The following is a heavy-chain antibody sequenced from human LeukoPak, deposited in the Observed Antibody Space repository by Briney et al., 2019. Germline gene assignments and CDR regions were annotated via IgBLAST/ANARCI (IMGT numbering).Heavy chain of an antibody. Sequence: PGGSLRLSCAASGFTFSSYAMSWVRQAPGKGLEWVSAISGSGGSTYYADSVKGRFTISRDNSKNTLYLQMNSLRAEDTAVYYCALRNWAQSGYYFPFDYWGQGTLVTVSS. J-gene: IGHJ4*02. V-gene: IGHV3-23*01. CDR3: ALRNWAQSGYYFPFDY. CDR2: ISGSGGST. CDR1: GFTFSSYA. D-gene: IGHD3-22*01.